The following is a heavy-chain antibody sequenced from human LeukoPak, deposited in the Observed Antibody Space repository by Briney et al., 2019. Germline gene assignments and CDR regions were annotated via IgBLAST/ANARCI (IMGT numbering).Heavy chain of an antibody. CDR1: GYTFTGYY. V-gene: IGHV1-2*06. D-gene: IGHD4-17*01. CDR3: ARDGPGDYGDSSLDY. Sequence: ASVEVSCKASGYTFTGYYMHWVRPAPGQGLEWMGRINPNSGGTNYAQKFQGRVTMTRDTSISTAYMELSRLRSDATAVYSRARDGPGDYGDSSLDYWGQGTLVTVSS. J-gene: IGHJ4*02. CDR2: INPNSGGT.